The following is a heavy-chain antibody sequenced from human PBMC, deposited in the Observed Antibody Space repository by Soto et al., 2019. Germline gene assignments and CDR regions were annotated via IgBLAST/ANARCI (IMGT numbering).Heavy chain of an antibody. Sequence: QAQLVESGGGVVQPGRSLRLSCAASGFAFSSYGMHWVRQAPGTGLGWVAVISYDGSLQHYADSVKGRFTISRDNSKNMLLLQMSSLRAEDTAVSYCVSDRGYGHASVPYSWGQGTLVSVSS. CDR3: VSDRGYGHASVPYS. D-gene: IGHD5-18*01. CDR1: GFAFSSYG. CDR2: ISYDGSLQ. V-gene: IGHV3-30*03. J-gene: IGHJ4*02.